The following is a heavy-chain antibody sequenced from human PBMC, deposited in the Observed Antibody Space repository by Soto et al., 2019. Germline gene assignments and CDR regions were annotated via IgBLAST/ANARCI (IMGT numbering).Heavy chain of an antibody. Sequence: QVQLVQSGAEVKKPGSSVKVFCKYSGGTFRSSAISWVRQGPGHGLEWMGGFIPIFGTANYAQKFQGSVTSTADDSKSTAYMELSSMRSEDTAVYYCASHFVDDPDYWGQGTLVTVSS. CDR2: FIPIFGTA. V-gene: IGHV1-69*12. J-gene: IGHJ4*02. CDR3: ASHFVDDPDY. CDR1: GGTFRSSA. D-gene: IGHD1-1*01.